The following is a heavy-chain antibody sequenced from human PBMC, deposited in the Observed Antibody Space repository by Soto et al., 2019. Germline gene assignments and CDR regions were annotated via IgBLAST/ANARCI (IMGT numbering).Heavy chain of an antibody. CDR1: GYSFSNYW. Sequence: GESLKISCKGSGYSFSNYWIAWVRQMPGKGLEWMGIIFPADSDTKYSPSFQGQVTISADKSISTAYLQWSSLKASDTAMYYCPSYAVLPSTMNYFDYWGQGSLVTVSS. CDR3: PSYAVLPSTMNYFDY. J-gene: IGHJ4*02. CDR2: IFPADSDT. V-gene: IGHV5-51*01. D-gene: IGHD2-15*01.